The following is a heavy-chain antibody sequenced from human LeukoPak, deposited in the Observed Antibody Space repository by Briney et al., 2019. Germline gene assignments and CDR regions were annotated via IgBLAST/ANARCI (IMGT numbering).Heavy chain of an antibody. CDR1: GYTFTSYY. CDR2: INPSGGST. V-gene: IGHV1-46*01. Sequence: WASVKVSCKASGYTFTSYYMHWVRQAPGQGLEWMGIINPSGGSTSYAQKFQGRVTMTRDTSTSTVYMELSSLRSEDTAVYYCAREEGIAVAGNPQLDYWGQGTLVTVSS. J-gene: IGHJ4*02. CDR3: AREEGIAVAGNPQLDY. D-gene: IGHD6-19*01.